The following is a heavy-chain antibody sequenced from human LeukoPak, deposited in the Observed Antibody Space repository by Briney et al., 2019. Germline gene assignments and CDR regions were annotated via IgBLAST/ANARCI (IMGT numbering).Heavy chain of an antibody. CDR3: ARDRITMVRGVIIDVGNWFDP. Sequence: SVKLSCKASVYTFTSYDMHWVRQAPGQGLEWMGIINPSGGSTSYAQKFQGRVTMTRDTSTSTVYMELSSLRSEDTAVYYCARDRITMVRGVIIDVGNWFDPWGQGTLVTVSS. D-gene: IGHD3-10*01. CDR2: INPSGGST. V-gene: IGHV1-46*01. CDR1: VYTFTSYD. J-gene: IGHJ5*02.